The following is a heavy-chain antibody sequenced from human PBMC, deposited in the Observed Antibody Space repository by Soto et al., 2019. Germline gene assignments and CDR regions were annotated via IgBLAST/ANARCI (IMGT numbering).Heavy chain of an antibody. CDR2: ISWNSGSI. CDR1: GFTFDDYA. V-gene: IGHV3-9*01. Sequence: GGSLRHSCASSGFTFDDYAMHLVRQAPGKGLEWVSGISWNSGSIGYADSVKGRFTISRDNAKNSLYLQMNSLRAEDTALYYCAKDTGIAAAGPIDYWGQGTLVTVSS. CDR3: AKDTGIAAAGPIDY. D-gene: IGHD6-13*01. J-gene: IGHJ4*02.